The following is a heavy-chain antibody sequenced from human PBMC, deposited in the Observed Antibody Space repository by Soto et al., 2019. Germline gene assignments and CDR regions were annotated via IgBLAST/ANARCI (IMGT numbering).Heavy chain of an antibody. Sequence: PETLSLTCAVYGGSFSGYYWSWIRQPPGKGLEWIGEINHSGSTNYNPSLKSRVTISVDTSKNQFSLKLSSVTAADTAVYYCARGSSGYSLHFVSWGQGILVSV. V-gene: IGHV4-34*01. J-gene: IGHJ4*02. CDR2: INHSGST. CDR3: ARGSSGYSLHFVS. D-gene: IGHD3-22*01. CDR1: GGSFSGYY.